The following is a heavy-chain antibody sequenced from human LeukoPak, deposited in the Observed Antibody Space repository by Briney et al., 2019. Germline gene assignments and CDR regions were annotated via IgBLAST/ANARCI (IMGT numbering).Heavy chain of an antibody. D-gene: IGHD3-22*01. CDR2: MNPNSGNT. CDR1: GYTFTSYD. Sequence: ASVKVSCKASGYTFTSYDINWVRQATGQGLEWMGWMNPNSGNTGYAQKFQGRVTMTRNTSISTVYMELSSLRSEDTAVYYCASRQYYYDSSGYSDDYRGQGTLVTVSS. J-gene: IGHJ4*02. CDR3: ASRQYYYDSSGYSDDY. V-gene: IGHV1-8*01.